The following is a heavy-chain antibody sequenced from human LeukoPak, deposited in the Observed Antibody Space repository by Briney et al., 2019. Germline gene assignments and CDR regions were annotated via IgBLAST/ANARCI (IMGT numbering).Heavy chain of an antibody. CDR2: IYYSGST. CDR1: GGSISSYY. CDR3: ARQSHYYDSSGVFDY. V-gene: IGHV4-59*08. J-gene: IGHJ4*02. D-gene: IGHD3-22*01. Sequence: SETLSLTSTVSGGSISSYYWSWIRQPPGRGLEWIGYIYYSGSTNYNPSLKSRVTISVDTSKNQFSLKLSSVTAADTAVYYCARQSHYYDSSGVFDYWGQGTLVTVSS.